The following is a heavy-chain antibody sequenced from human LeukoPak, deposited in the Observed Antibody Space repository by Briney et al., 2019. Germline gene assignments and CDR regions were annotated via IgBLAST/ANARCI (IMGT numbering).Heavy chain of an antibody. CDR2: IRYDGSNK. J-gene: IGHJ4*02. CDR1: GFTFSSYG. D-gene: IGHD6-19*01. Sequence: PGGSLRLSCAASGFTFSSYGMHWVRQAPGKGLEWVAIIRYDGSNKYYADSVRGRFTISRDNSKNTLYLQMNSLRAEDTAVYYCARARPGWYYFDYWGQGTLVTVSS. CDR3: ARARPGWYYFDY. V-gene: IGHV3-33*08.